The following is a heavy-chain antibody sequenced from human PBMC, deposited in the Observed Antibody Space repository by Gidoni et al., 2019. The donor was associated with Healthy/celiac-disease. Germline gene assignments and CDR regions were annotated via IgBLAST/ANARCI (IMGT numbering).Heavy chain of an antibody. CDR3: ARRLGSDYSSVWYHQAYYFDY. Sequence: EVQLVQSGPEVKKPGESLTISCKGSGYSFTSYWIGWVRQMPGKGLEWMGIIYPGYSDTRYSPSFQGQVTISADKSISTAYLQWSSLKASDTSMYYCARRLGSDYSSVWYHQAYYFDYWGQVTLVTVSS. CDR2: IYPGYSDT. D-gene: IGHD6-19*01. J-gene: IGHJ4*02. CDR1: GYSFTSYW. V-gene: IGHV5-51*01.